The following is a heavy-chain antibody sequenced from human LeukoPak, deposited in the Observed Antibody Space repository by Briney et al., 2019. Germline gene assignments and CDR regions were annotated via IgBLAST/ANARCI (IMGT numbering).Heavy chain of an antibody. CDR1: GGTFISYA. Sequence: GASVKVSCKASGGTFISYAISWVRQAPGQGLEWMGRIIPIFGTANYAQKFQGRVTITADKSTSTAYMELSSLRSEDTAVYYCARDFKNVLLWFGEPNNWFDPWGQGTLVTVSS. CDR2: IIPIFGTA. V-gene: IGHV1-69*06. CDR3: ARDFKNVLLWFGEPNNWFDP. D-gene: IGHD3-10*01. J-gene: IGHJ5*02.